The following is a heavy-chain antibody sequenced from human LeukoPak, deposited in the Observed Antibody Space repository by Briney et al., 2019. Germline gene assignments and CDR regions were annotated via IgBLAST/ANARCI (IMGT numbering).Heavy chain of an antibody. V-gene: IGHV3-21*01. CDR2: ISSSSSYI. CDR3: ARARYCSSTSCLYFDY. D-gene: IGHD2-2*01. Sequence: GGSLRLSCAASGFTFSSYWMNWVRQAPGKGLEWVSSISSSSSYIYYADSVKGRFTISRDNAKNSLYLQMNSLRAEDTAVYYCARARYCSSTSCLYFDYWGQGTLVTVSS. J-gene: IGHJ4*02. CDR1: GFTFSSYW.